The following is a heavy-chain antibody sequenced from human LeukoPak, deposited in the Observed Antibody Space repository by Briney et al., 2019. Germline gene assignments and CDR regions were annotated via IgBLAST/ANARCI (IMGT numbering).Heavy chain of an antibody. CDR1: GYTFTGYY. CDR2: INPNSGGT. J-gene: IGHJ3*02. V-gene: IGHV1-2*02. CDR3: AREGGGTLDAFDI. D-gene: IGHD1-7*01. Sequence: RRASVKVSCKASGYTFTGYYLHWVRQAPGQGLEWVGWINPNSGGTNYAQKFQGRVTITRDTSISTAYMELSSLRSEDTAVYYCAREGGGTLDAFDIWGQGTMVTVSS.